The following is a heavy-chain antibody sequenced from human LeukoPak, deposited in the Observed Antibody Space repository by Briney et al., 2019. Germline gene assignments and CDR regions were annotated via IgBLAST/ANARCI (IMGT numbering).Heavy chain of an antibody. Sequence: ASVKVSCKASGYTFTGYYMHWVRQAPGQGLEWMGWINPNSGGTNYAQKFQGRVTMTTDTSTTTAYMELRSLRSDDTAVYYCARADFYDGSGYVYWGQGTLVTVSS. D-gene: IGHD3-22*01. V-gene: IGHV1-2*02. CDR2: INPNSGGT. CDR1: GYTFTGYY. J-gene: IGHJ4*02. CDR3: ARADFYDGSGYVY.